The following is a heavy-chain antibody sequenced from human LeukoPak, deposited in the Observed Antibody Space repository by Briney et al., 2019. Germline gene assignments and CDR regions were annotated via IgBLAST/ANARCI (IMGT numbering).Heavy chain of an antibody. Sequence: GGSLRLSCVSSGFIFTNYWMHWVRQVPGKGPVWVGRIDKEGSAAFYAESVKGRFTISRDNVKSTVYLQMNSLTAEDTAVYHCARGGYSGSYYRFDWGQGTLVTVSS. J-gene: IGHJ4*02. V-gene: IGHV3-74*01. D-gene: IGHD1-26*01. CDR3: ARGGYSGSYYRFD. CDR1: GFIFTNYW. CDR2: IDKEGSAA.